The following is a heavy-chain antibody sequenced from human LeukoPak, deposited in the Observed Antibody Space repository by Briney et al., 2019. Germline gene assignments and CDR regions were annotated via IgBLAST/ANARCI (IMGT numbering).Heavy chain of an antibody. CDR1: GFTFSSYS. CDR3: ARDGPHYYDSRGFDY. V-gene: IGHV3-48*01. CDR2: ISSSSSTI. J-gene: IGHJ4*02. D-gene: IGHD3-22*01. Sequence: GGSLRLSCAASGFTFSSYSMNWVRQAPGKGLEWVSYISSSSSTIYYADSVKGRFTISRDNAKNSLYLQMNSLRAEDTAVYYCARDGPHYYDSRGFDYWGQGTLVTVSS.